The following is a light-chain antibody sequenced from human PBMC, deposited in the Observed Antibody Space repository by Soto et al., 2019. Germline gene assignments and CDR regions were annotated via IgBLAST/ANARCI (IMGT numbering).Light chain of an antibody. V-gene: IGKV3-15*01. J-gene: IGKJ4*01. CDR1: ESVNRN. Sequence: EIVMTQSPATLSVSPGGRATLSFRASESVNRNLAWYQQRPGQSPRLLLYGASTRATGTPARFSGSGSGTEFTLTITSLQSDDFALYFCQHYNNWPLTFGGGTKVDIK. CDR2: GAS. CDR3: QHYNNWPLT.